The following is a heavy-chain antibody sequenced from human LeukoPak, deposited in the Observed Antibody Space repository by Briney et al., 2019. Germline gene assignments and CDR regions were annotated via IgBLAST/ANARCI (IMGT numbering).Heavy chain of an antibody. D-gene: IGHD3-9*01. CDR2: IYTSGST. CDR1: GGSISSYY. Sequence: SGTLSLTCTASGGSISSYYWSWIRQPPGKGLEWIGYIYTSGSTNYNPSLKSRVTISVDTSKNQFSLKLSSVTAADTAVYYCARRVDILTGPGYYYYYMDVWGKGTTVTVSS. J-gene: IGHJ6*03. CDR3: ARRVDILTGPGYYYYYMDV. V-gene: IGHV4-4*09.